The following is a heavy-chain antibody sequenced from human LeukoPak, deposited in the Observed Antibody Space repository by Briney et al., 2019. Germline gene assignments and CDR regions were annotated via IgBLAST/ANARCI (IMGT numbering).Heavy chain of an antibody. CDR2: IYYSGST. CDR1: GGSISSSRDY. V-gene: IGHV4-39*01. J-gene: IGHJ5*02. CDR3: SRLLGTHINYFDP. D-gene: IGHD2-21*01. Sequence: NTSETLSPTCIVSGGSISSSRDYWAWIRQPPGKGPEWIANIYYSGSTYYSPSLKSRVIISVDTSKNQFSLKLSSVTAADTAVYYCSRLLGTHINYFDPWGQGTLVTVSS.